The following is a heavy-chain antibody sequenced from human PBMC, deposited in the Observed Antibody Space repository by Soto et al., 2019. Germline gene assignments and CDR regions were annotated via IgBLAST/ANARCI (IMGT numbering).Heavy chain of an antibody. CDR3: ARGRWGEDYGSGSYSDY. D-gene: IGHD3-10*01. CDR2: IYYSGST. J-gene: IGHJ4*02. CDR1: GGSISSGDYY. Sequence: QVQLQESGPGLVKPSQTLSLTCTVSGGSISSGDYYWSWIRQPPGKGLEWIGYIYYSGSTYYNPSLKSRVTISVDTSKNQFSLKLSSVTAADTAVYYCARGRWGEDYGSGSYSDYWGQGTLVTVSS. V-gene: IGHV4-30-4*01.